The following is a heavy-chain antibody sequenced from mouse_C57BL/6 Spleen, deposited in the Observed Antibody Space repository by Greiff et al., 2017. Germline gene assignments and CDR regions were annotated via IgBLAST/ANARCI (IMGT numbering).Heavy chain of an antibody. V-gene: IGHV1-19*01. CDR1: GYTFTDYY. CDR2: INPYNGGT. Sequence: VHVKQSGPVLVKPGASVKMSCKASGYTFTDYYMNWVKQSHGKSLEWIGVINPYNGGTSYNQKFKGKATLTVDKSSSTAYMELNSLTSEDSAVYYCARGAYGNYGAMDYWGQGTSVTVSS. D-gene: IGHD2-1*01. CDR3: ARGAYGNYGAMDY. J-gene: IGHJ4*01.